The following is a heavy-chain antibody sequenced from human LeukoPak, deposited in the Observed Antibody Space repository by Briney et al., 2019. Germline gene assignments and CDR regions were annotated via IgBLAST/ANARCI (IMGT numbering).Heavy chain of an antibody. V-gene: IGHV3-30-3*01. CDR3: ATDIMDRGIPTLRFDP. D-gene: IGHD3-10*01. J-gene: IGHJ5*02. CDR2: MSYDGSNK. CDR1: GFTFSSYA. Sequence: GGSLRLSCAASGFTFSSYAMHWVRQPPGKGLEWVAVMSYDGSNKYYVDSVKGRITISRDNSKNTLYLQMNSLRPEDTAVYFCATDIMDRGIPTLRFDPWGQGTLVTVSS.